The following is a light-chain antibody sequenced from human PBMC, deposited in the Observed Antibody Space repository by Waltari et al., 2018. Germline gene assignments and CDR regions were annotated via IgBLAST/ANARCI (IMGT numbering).Light chain of an antibody. CDR1: QSVSSN. CDR3: QQYNNWPPGT. V-gene: IGKV3-15*01. J-gene: IGKJ3*01. CDR2: GAS. Sequence: DILVMQFPATLSVSPAARATLSCRASQSVSSNLDWYQQKPGQAPRLLIYGASTRATGIPARFSGSGSGTEFTLTISSLQSEDFAVYYCQQYNNWPPGTFGPGTKVDIK.